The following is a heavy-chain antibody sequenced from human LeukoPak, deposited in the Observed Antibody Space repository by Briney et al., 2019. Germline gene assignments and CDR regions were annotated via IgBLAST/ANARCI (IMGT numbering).Heavy chain of an antibody. V-gene: IGHV3-53*01. CDR2: IYSDGTT. Sequence: PGGSLRLSCADSAFTVNNKYMSWVRQAPGKGLEWVSVIYSDGTTYYADSVQGRFTISTDNSRNTLYLQMTSLRAEDTALYYRARGGAYDTHGVLDSWGQGALVTVSS. CDR3: ARGGAYDTHGVLDS. D-gene: IGHD3-9*01. J-gene: IGHJ4*02. CDR1: AFTVNNKY.